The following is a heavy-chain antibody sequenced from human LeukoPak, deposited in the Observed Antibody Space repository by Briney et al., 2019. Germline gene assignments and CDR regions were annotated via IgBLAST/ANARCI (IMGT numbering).Heavy chain of an antibody. Sequence: GGPLRLSCAASGFTFSNVWMNWARQAPGKGLEWVGGIRSKTHGETIDYAAPVRGRFTISRDDSKNTLYLQLNSLKTEDTAVYYCATGVIIAVTGNDYWGQGSLVTVSS. CDR3: ATGVIIAVTGNDY. CDR2: IRSKTHGETI. J-gene: IGHJ4*02. CDR1: GFTFSNVW. V-gene: IGHV3-15*07. D-gene: IGHD6-19*01.